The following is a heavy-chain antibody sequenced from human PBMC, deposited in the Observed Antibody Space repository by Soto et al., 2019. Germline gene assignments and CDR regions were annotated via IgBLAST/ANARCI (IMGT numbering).Heavy chain of an antibody. Sequence: GASVKVSCKASGYTFSTYGISWVRQAPGQGLEWMGWISTYNGDTNYAQKVQGRVTMTADTSTTTAYMELRSLRSDDTAMYYCARDLLPYFDWRVQESDYYYYYGMDVWSQGTTVTVS. CDR3: ARDLLPYFDWRVQESDYYYYYGMDV. V-gene: IGHV1-18*01. J-gene: IGHJ6*02. D-gene: IGHD3-9*01. CDR2: ISTYNGDT. CDR1: GYTFSTYG.